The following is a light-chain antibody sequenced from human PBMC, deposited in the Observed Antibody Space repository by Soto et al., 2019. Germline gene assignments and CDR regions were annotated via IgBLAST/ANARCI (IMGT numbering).Light chain of an antibody. Sequence: DIQMTQSPSSLSASLGDRVTITCRASENIIQYLNWYQQKPGKVPRLLVYGASRLETGVPSRFSASGFGTEFTLTIRGVQSEDFASYYCQHRYTAPWTFGQGTKV. V-gene: IGKV1-39*01. CDR2: GAS. J-gene: IGKJ1*01. CDR1: ENIIQY. CDR3: QHRYTAPWT.